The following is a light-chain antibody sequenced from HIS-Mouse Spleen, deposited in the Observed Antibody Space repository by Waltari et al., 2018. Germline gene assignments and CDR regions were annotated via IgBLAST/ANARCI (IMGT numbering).Light chain of an antibody. CDR1: SSDVGSYNL. J-gene: IGLJ2*01. CDR3: CSYAGSSTLV. V-gene: IGLV2-23*01. Sequence: QSALTQPASVSGSPGQSITISCTGTSSDVGSYNLVSWYPQHPGQAPKLMIYEGSKRPSGVAIRFSGSKSGNTASLTISGLQAEDEADYYCCSYAGSSTLVFGGGTKLTVL. CDR2: EGS.